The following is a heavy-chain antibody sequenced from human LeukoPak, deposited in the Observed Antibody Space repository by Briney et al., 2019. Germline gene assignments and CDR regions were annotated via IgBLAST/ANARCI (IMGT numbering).Heavy chain of an antibody. V-gene: IGHV4-61*01. Sequence: PSETLSLTCTVSGGSVSSGSYYWSWIRQPPGKGLEWIGYIYYSGSTNSNPSLKSRVTISVDTSKNQFSLKLSSVTAADTAVYYCARGSRYCSGGSCYAGIVDYWGQGTLVTVSS. CDR1: GGSVSSGSYY. J-gene: IGHJ4*02. CDR3: ARGSRYCSGGSCYAGIVDY. CDR2: IYYSGST. D-gene: IGHD2-15*01.